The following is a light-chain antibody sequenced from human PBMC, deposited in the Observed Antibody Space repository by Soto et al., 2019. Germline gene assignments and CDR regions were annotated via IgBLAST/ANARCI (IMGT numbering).Light chain of an antibody. J-gene: IGKJ4*01. CDR3: QQRSNWPPVT. CDR2: DAS. Sequence: EIVLTQSPATLSLSPGERATLSCRASQSVSNYLAWYQQKPGQPPRLLIYDASNRATGIPARFSGSGSGTDFTLTISSLEPEDFGVYYCQQRSNWPPVTFGGGTKVEIK. V-gene: IGKV3-11*01. CDR1: QSVSNY.